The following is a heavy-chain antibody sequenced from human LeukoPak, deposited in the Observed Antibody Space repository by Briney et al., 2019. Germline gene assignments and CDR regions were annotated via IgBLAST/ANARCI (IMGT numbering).Heavy chain of an antibody. V-gene: IGHV4-34*01. CDR2: INHSGST. D-gene: IGHD3-10*01. J-gene: IGHJ5*02. Sequence: SETLSLTCAVYGGSFSGYYWSWIRQPPGKGLEWIGEINHSGSTNCNPSLKSRVTISVDTSKNQFSLKLSSVTAADTAVYYCARVPRLYYYGSGRRYNWFDPWGQGTLVTVSS. CDR1: GGSFSGYY. CDR3: ARVPRLYYYGSGRRYNWFDP.